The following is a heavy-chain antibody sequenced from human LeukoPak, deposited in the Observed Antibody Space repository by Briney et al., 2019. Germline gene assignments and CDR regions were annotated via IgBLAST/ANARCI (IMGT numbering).Heavy chain of an antibody. CDR2: ISAYNGNT. CDR3: ARDPYSSSWYGTYYFDY. V-gene: IGHV1-18*01. CDR1: GYTFTSYG. D-gene: IGHD6-13*01. J-gene: IGHJ4*02. Sequence: ASVKVSCKASGYTFTSYGISWVRQAPGQGLEWMGWISAYNGNTNYAQELQGRVTMTTDTSTSTAYMELRSLRSDDTAVYYCARDPYSSSWYGTYYFDYWGQGTLVTVSS.